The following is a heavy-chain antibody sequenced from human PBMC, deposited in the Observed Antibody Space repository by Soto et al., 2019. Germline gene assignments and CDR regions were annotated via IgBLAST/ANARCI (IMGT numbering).Heavy chain of an antibody. CDR3: ATHREGATYYFDY. J-gene: IGHJ4*02. D-gene: IGHD1-26*01. Sequence: QMQLVQSGTEVKKPGTSVKVSCKASTFTFTSSAVQWVRQARGQRLEWIGWIAVGSGNTKYAQNFQERVTITRDMSSGTAHLELSSLRSEDTAVYYCATHREGATYYFDYWGQGTLLTVSS. CDR2: IAVGSGNT. V-gene: IGHV1-58*01. CDR1: TFTFTSSA.